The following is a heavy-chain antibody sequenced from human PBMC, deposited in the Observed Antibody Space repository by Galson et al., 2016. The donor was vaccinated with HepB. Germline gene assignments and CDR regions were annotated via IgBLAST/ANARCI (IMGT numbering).Heavy chain of an antibody. CDR2: INAGGNNR. V-gene: IGHV3-23*01. CDR3: VKYVGLDGFDY. Sequence: SLRLSCAASGFTFSTYPMGWVRQAPGKGPEWVSGINAGGNNRYYSASVKGRFAISRDNSKNTLYLQLDKLRGEDTAVYYCVKYVGLDGFDYWGQGTLVIVSS. J-gene: IGHJ4*02. CDR1: GFTFSTYP. D-gene: IGHD3/OR15-3a*01.